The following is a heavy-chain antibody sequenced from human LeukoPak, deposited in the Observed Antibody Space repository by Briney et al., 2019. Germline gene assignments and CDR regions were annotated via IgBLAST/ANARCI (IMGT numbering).Heavy chain of an antibody. CDR3: ARESVVVVAATGVGAFDI. Sequence: SETLSLTCAVYGGSFSGYYWSWIRQPPGKGLEWIGEINHSGSTNYNPSLKSRVTISVDTSKNQFSLKLSSVTAADTAVYYCARESVVVVAATGVGAFDIWGQGTMVTVSS. CDR1: GGSFSGYY. D-gene: IGHD2-15*01. CDR2: INHSGST. J-gene: IGHJ3*02. V-gene: IGHV4-34*01.